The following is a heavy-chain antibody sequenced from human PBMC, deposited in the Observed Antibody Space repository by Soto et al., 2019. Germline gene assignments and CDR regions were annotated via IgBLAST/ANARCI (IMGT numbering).Heavy chain of an antibody. CDR3: AKGSRSTSWLVRDYYYGMDV. J-gene: IGHJ6*02. Sequence: GGSVRLSCAASGFTFSSYAMSWVRQAPGKGLEWVSAISGSGGSTYYADSVKGRFTISRDNSKNTLYLQMNSLRAEDTAVYYCAKGSRSTSWLVRDYYYGMDVWGQGTTVTVSS. CDR1: GFTFSSYA. D-gene: IGHD2-2*01. V-gene: IGHV3-23*01. CDR2: ISGSGGST.